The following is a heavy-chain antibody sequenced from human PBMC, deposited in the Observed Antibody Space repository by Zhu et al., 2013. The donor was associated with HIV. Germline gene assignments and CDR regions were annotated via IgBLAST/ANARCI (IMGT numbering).Heavy chain of an antibody. CDR2: ILPDHDIV. CDR1: GGTFSSYA. D-gene: IGHD2-21*01. J-gene: IGHJ4*02. Sequence: QVQLVQSGAEVKKPGSSVKVSCKASGGTFSSYAISWVRQAPGQGLEWMGWILPDHDIVDYAQKFQGRVTITAEESTATANMELSSLKSEDTAVYFCAFHPRSGGDEESWGQGTLVTISS. V-gene: IGHV1-69*09. CDR3: AFHPRSGGDEES.